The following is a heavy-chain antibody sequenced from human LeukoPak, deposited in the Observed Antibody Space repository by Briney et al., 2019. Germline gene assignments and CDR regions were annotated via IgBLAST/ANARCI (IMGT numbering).Heavy chain of an antibody. CDR1: EFIFSRYA. Sequence: PEGSLRLSCAASEFIFSRYAMHWVRQAPGKGLEWVAILSYDDTDEYYADSVAGRFTISRDNSKNTLYLQMNSLRPDDTAVYYCARDRRDGNNLAFHFDYWGQGTLVTVSS. J-gene: IGHJ4*02. D-gene: IGHD5-24*01. V-gene: IGHV3-30*04. CDR2: LSYDDTDE. CDR3: ARDRRDGNNLAFHFDY.